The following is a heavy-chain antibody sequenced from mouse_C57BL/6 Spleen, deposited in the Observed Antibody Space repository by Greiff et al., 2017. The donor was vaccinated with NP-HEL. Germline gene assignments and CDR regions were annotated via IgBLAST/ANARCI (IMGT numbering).Heavy chain of an antibody. J-gene: IGHJ2*01. CDR2: IDPENGDT. CDR1: GFNIKDDY. Sequence: VQLQQSGAELVRPGASVKLSCTASGFNIKDDYMHWVKQRPEQGLEWIGWIDPENGDTEYASKFQGKATRTADTSSNPAYLQLSSLTSEDTAVYYCTTSAYYSKDYFDYWGQGTTLTVSS. V-gene: IGHV14-4*01. CDR3: TTSAYYSKDYFDY. D-gene: IGHD2-5*01.